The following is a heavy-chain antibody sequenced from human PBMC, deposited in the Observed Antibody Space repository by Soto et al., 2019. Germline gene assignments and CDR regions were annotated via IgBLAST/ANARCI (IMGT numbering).Heavy chain of an antibody. V-gene: IGHV3-48*03. CDR1: GFTFSSYS. CDR2: IFATGTTI. J-gene: IGHJ4*02. CDR3: ARDKDWDFEY. D-gene: IGHD3-9*01. Sequence: GGSLRLSCVASGFTFSSYSMVWFRQAPGKGLEWVSYIFATGTTIYYSESVKGRFTVSRDNAQNSLFLLMNSLRAEDSAVYYCARDKDWDFEYWGQGPLVTVSS.